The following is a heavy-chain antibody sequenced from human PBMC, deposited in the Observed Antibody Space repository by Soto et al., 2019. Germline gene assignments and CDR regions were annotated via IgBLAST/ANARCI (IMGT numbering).Heavy chain of an antibody. J-gene: IGHJ5*02. V-gene: IGHV4-39*01. CDR3: ARQGDDFWSGFMFDP. CDR2: IYYSGST. CDR1: GGSISSSSYY. Sequence: SETLSLTCTVSGGSISSSSYYWGWIRQPPGKGLEWIGSIYYSGSTYYNPSLKSRVTISVDTSKNQFSLKLSSVTAADTAVYYCARQGDDFWSGFMFDPWGQGTLVTVSS. D-gene: IGHD3-3*01.